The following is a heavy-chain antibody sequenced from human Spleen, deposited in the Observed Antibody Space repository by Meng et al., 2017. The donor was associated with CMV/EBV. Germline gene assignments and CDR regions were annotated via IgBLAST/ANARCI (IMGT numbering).Heavy chain of an antibody. CDR3: ARRFPLL. V-gene: IGHV3-30*04. Sequence: GGSLRLSCAASGFTFSSYAMHWVRQAPGKGLEWVAVISYDGSNKYYADSVKGRFTISRDNSKNTLYLQMNSLRAEDTAVYYCARRFPLLWGQGTLVTVSS. CDR1: GFTFSSYA. CDR2: ISYDGSNK. J-gene: IGHJ4*02.